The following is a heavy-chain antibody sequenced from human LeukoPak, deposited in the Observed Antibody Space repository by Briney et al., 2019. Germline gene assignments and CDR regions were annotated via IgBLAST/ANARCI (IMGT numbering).Heavy chain of an antibody. Sequence: GGSLRLSCAASGFTFSSYDMHWVRQATGKGLEWVSAIGTAGDTNYPGSVKGRFTISRENAKNSLYLQMNSLRAGDTAVYYCARAEYGGGYFDYWGQGTLVTVSS. CDR1: GFTFSSYD. D-gene: IGHD4-17*01. CDR3: ARAEYGGGYFDY. J-gene: IGHJ4*02. CDR2: IGTAGDT. V-gene: IGHV3-13*01.